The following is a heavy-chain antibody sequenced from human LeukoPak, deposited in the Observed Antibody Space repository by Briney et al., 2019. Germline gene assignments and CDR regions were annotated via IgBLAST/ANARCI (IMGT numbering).Heavy chain of an antibody. J-gene: IGHJ5*02. CDR3: AKDPLTMVRGVRGLNWFDP. D-gene: IGHD3-10*01. CDR2: ISGSGGST. Sequence: PGGSLRLSCAASGFTFSSYAMSWVRQAPGKGLEWVSAISGSGGSTYYADSVKGRFTISRDNSKNTLYLQMNSLRAEDTAVYYCAKDPLTMVRGVRGLNWFDPWGQGTLVTVSS. CDR1: GFTFSSYA. V-gene: IGHV3-23*01.